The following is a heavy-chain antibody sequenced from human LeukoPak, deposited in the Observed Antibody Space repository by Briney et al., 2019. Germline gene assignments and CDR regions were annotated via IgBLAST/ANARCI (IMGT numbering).Heavy chain of an antibody. CDR3: ARLTAIVDY. J-gene: IGHJ4*02. CDR2: IYYSGST. V-gene: IGHV4-39*01. CDR1: GGSISSSSYY. D-gene: IGHD5-18*01. Sequence: PSETLSPSCTVSGGSISSSSYYWGWIRQPPGKGLEWIGSIYYSGSTYYNPSLKSRVTISVDTSKNQFSLKLSSVTAADTAVYYCARLTAIVDYWGQGTLVTVSS.